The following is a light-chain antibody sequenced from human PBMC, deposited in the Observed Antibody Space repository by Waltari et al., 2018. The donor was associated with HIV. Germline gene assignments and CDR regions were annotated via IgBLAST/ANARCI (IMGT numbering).Light chain of an antibody. CDR2: GAS. CDR1: PSVSSSY. Sequence: EIVLTQSPGTLSLSPGERATLSCRASPSVSSSYLAWYQQKPGQAPRLPIYGASSRATGIPDRFSGSGSGTDFTLTISRLEPEDVAVYYCQQYGSSPGLTFGGGTKVEIK. J-gene: IGKJ4*01. CDR3: QQYGSSPGLT. V-gene: IGKV3-20*01.